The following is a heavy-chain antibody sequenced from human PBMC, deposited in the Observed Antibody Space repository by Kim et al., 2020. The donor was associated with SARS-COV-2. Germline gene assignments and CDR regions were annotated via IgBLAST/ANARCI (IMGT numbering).Heavy chain of an antibody. CDR2: ISFDGSNK. J-gene: IGHJ4*02. CDR1: GFTFSIYA. Sequence: GGSLRLSCAASGFTFSIYAFHWVRQAPGKGLEWVALISFDGSNKYYADSAKGRFTISRDDSKNTLYLQLNSLSPEDTAVYHCARGRRGPDYWCPGTLV. CDR3: ARGRRGPDY. D-gene: IGHD3-10*01. V-gene: IGHV3-30-3*01.